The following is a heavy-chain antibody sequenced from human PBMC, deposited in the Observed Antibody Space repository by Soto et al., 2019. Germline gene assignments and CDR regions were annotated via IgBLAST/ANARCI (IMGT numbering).Heavy chain of an antibody. D-gene: IGHD6-6*01. CDR3: ARPRSKSSSGFDL. V-gene: IGHV3-74*03. J-gene: IGHJ3*01. CDR2: INPDGSFT. Sequence: EVQLVESGGGLVQPGGSLRLSCAASGFTFSSHWIHWVRQAPGQGLVGVSRINPDGSFTTYADSVVGRFTISRDNAKNTLYLQMISLRAEDTAVYYCARPRSKSSSGFDLWGQGTMVTGSS. CDR1: GFTFSSHW.